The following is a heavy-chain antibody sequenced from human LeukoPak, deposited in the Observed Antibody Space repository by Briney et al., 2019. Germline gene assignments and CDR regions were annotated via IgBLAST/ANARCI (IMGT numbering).Heavy chain of an antibody. J-gene: IGHJ3*02. V-gene: IGHV4-39*01. Sequence: PSETLSLTCTVSGGSISSRSYYWGWIRQSPGKGLEWVGSIYYSGSTYYNPSLKSRLTISVDTSKNHFSLKLTSVNAADTAVYYCGTHQGVEEEIGGIVVVTAGGAFDIWGQGTMVTVSS. CDR1: GGSISSRSYY. CDR2: IYYSGST. D-gene: IGHD3-22*01. CDR3: GTHQGVEEEIGGIVVVTAGGAFDI.